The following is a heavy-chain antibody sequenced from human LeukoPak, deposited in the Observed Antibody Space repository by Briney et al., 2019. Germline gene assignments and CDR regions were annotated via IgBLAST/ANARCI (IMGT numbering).Heavy chain of an antibody. D-gene: IGHD3-10*01. J-gene: IGHJ5*02. V-gene: IGHV4-39*01. CDR2: IYYSGST. CDR1: GGSISSSSYY. Sequence: SETLSLTCTVSGGSISSSSYYWGWIRQPPGKGLEWTGSIYYSGSTYYNPSLKSRVTISVDTSKNQFSLKLSSVTATDTAVYYCARTSGRYLKWFDPWGQGTLVTVSS. CDR3: ARTSGRYLKWFDP.